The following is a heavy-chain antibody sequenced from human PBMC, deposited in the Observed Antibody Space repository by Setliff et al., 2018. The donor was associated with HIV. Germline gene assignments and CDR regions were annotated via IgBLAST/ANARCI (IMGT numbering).Heavy chain of an antibody. D-gene: IGHD3-22*01. CDR1: GGSFSGYY. J-gene: IGHJ5*02. Sequence: PSETLSLTCAVFGGSFSGYYWSWVRQAPGKGLEWVANIKQDGSEKYYVDSVRGRFTISRDNTKNSLFLQMNNLRPEDTAVYYCARDPLFMYYYDSNAKGGVSWGQGTLVTVSS. CDR3: ARDPLFMYYYDSNAKGGVS. V-gene: IGHV3-7*03. CDR2: IKQDGSEK.